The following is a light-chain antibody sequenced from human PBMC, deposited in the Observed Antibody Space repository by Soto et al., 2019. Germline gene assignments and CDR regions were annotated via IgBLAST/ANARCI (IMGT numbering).Light chain of an antibody. J-gene: IGKJ4*01. Sequence: EIVLTQSPATLSLSPGDRATLSCRASLSVGNILAWYQQKPGQPPRLLMYDASERATGVPVRFSGSGSGADFTLTISSLEPDDFAVYYCQQRSDWPLTFGGGTKVEIK. CDR3: QQRSDWPLT. CDR2: DAS. CDR1: LSVGNI. V-gene: IGKV3-11*01.